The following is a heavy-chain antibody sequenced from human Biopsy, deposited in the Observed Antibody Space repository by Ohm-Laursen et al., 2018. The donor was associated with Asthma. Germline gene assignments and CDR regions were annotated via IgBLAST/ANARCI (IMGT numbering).Heavy chain of an antibody. Sequence: ASVKVSCKISGYSLTDLSMHWARQAPGQGLEWMGGHDHEEGGTVNVRRFQGRVTMTEDTSTDTAYMELSSLSSDDTAVYYCASDFPKDYVRYNFQFWGQGTLVTVSS. CDR3: ASDFPKDYVRYNFQF. J-gene: IGHJ4*02. CDR1: GYSLTDLS. V-gene: IGHV1-24*01. D-gene: IGHD4-17*01. CDR2: HDHEEGGT.